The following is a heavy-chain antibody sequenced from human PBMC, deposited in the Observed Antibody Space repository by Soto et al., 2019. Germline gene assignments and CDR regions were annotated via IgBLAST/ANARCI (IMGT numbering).Heavy chain of an antibody. Sequence: QVQVVESGGGVVQPGRSLRLSCAASGFTFSNYGMHWVRQAPGKGLEWVAVISNDGNNEFYIDSVKGRFTISKDNSQNTLYLQMNSLRPEDTAVYHCAKDIHSGSNHLGPDHWGQGTLVTVSS. J-gene: IGHJ4*02. V-gene: IGHV3-30*18. CDR1: GFTFSNYG. CDR2: ISNDGNNE. CDR3: AKDIHSGSNHLGPDH. D-gene: IGHD2-15*01.